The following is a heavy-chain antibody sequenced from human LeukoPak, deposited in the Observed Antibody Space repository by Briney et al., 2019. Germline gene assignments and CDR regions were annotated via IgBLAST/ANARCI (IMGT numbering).Heavy chain of an antibody. CDR2: IYYSGST. CDR3: TRHHFDYSWGNHPEDS. J-gene: IGHJ5*02. D-gene: IGHD3-16*01. V-gene: IGHV4-39*01. Sequence: SETLSLTCTVSGGSISSNSFYWGWIRQPPGKGLEWIGSIYYSGSTYYNPSLKSRVSISVDTSKNQFSLKLTSVTAADTATYYCTRHHFDYSWGNHPEDSWGQGTLVTVSS. CDR1: GGSISSNSFY.